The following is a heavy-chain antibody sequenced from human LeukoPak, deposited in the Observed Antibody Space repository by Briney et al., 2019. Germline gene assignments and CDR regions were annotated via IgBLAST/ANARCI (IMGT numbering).Heavy chain of an antibody. D-gene: IGHD5-18*01. V-gene: IGHV1-69*04. Sequence: GASVTVSCKASGGTFSSYAISWVRQAPGQGLEWMGRIIPIFGIANYAQKFQGRVTITADKSTSTAYMELSSLRSEDTAVYYCAADLIRGYSYGPRDYWGQGTLVTVSS. CDR2: IIPIFGIA. J-gene: IGHJ4*02. CDR1: GGTFSSYA. CDR3: AADLIRGYSYGPRDY.